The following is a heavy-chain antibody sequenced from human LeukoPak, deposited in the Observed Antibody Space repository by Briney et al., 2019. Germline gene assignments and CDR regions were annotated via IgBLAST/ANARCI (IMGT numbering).Heavy chain of an antibody. CDR2: INHSGST. Sequence: SETLSLTCAVYGGSFSGYYWSWIRQPPGKGLEWIGEINHSGSTNYNPSLKSRVTISVDTSKNQFSLKLSSVTAADTAVYYCARGYYDRPLDIWGQGTMVTVSS. V-gene: IGHV4-34*01. D-gene: IGHD3-22*01. CDR3: ARGYYDRPLDI. CDR1: GGSFSGYY. J-gene: IGHJ3*02.